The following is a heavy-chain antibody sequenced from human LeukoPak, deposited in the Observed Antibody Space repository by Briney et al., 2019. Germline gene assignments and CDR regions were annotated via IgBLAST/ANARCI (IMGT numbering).Heavy chain of an antibody. Sequence: PGRSLRLSCAASGFTFSSHAMSWVRQAPGKGLEWVSAVSGSGDNTYYADSVKGWFTISRDNSKNTLYLHMSSLRAEDTAVYYCACTAYYYYYLDVWGKGTTVTVSS. D-gene: IGHD5-18*01. CDR1: GFTFSSHA. CDR2: VSGSGDNT. V-gene: IGHV3-23*01. J-gene: IGHJ6*03. CDR3: ACTAYYYYYLDV.